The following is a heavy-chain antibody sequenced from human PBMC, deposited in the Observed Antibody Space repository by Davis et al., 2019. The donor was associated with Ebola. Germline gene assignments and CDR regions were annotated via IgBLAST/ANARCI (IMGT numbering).Heavy chain of an antibody. J-gene: IGHJ6*02. V-gene: IGHV3-11*04. CDR2: ISSSGSTI. CDR3: ARDRTPIGYYYGMDV. Sequence: PGGSLRLSCAASGFTFSDYYTSWIRQAPGKGLEWVSYISSSGSTIYYADSVKGRFTISRDNAKNSLYLQMNSLRAEDTAVYYCARDRTPIGYYYGMDVWGQGTTVTVSS. CDR1: GFTFSDYY.